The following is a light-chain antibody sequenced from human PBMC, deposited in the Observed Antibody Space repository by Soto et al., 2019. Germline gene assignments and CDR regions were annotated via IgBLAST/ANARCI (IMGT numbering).Light chain of an antibody. CDR3: QQSTVWPRP. CDR2: GAS. CDR1: EGVGSS. J-gene: IGKJ1*01. V-gene: IGKV3-15*01. Sequence: ETGMTQSPATLSVSPGERVTLSCRASEGVGSSLAWYQQKPGQAPRVLIYGASTTAPGIPARFSGSGSGTEFTLTISSLQSEDSAVYHCQQSTVWPRPFAQGAKVAI.